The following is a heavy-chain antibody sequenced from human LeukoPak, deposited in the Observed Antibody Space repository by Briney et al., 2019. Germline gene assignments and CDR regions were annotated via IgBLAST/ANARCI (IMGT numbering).Heavy chain of an antibody. CDR2: INHSGST. CDR3: ARPAYSSGYGGFDY. J-gene: IGHJ4*02. CDR1: GFSIRSDYV. D-gene: IGHD6-19*01. V-gene: IGHV4-34*01. Sequence: PSETLSLTCIVSGFSIRSDYVWGWIRQPPGKGLEWIGEINHSGSTNYNPSLRSRVTISVDTSKNQFSLKLSSVTAADTAVYYCARPAYSSGYGGFDYWGQGTLVTVSS.